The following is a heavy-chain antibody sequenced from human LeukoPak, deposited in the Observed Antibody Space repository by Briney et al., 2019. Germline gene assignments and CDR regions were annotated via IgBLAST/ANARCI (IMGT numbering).Heavy chain of an antibody. J-gene: IGHJ3*02. V-gene: IGHV4-59*01. CDR3: ASQWAVAGRNAFDI. CDR2: IYYSGST. Sequence: SETLSLTCTVSGGSISSYYWGWIRQPPGKGLEWIGYIYYSGSTNYNPSLKSRVTISVDTSKNQFSLQLSSVTAADTAVYYCASQWAVAGRNAFDIWGQGTMVTVSS. CDR1: GGSISSYY. D-gene: IGHD6-19*01.